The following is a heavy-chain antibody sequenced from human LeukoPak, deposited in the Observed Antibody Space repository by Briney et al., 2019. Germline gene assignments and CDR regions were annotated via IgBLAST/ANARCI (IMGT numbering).Heavy chain of an antibody. D-gene: IGHD3-16*01. CDR2: INTNTGNP. CDR1: GYTFTTYS. CDR3: ARDWGPSGP. V-gene: IGHV7-4-1*02. J-gene: IGHJ5*02. Sequence: ASVNVSCKVSGYTFTTYSINWVRQAPGQGLEWMGWINTNTGNPTYAQAFTGRFVFSVDTSVSTAYLQINSLQVEDTAVYYCARDWGPSGPWGQGTLVSVSS.